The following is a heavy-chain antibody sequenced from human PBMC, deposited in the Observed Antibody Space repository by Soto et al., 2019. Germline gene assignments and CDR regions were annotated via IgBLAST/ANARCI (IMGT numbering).Heavy chain of an antibody. CDR1: GDSISSNY. D-gene: IGHD6-19*01. CDR2: IYNSGST. V-gene: IGHV4-59*08. Sequence: SETLSLTCTVSGDSISSNYWSWIRQPPGERLEWIGYIYNSGSTNYNPSLNSRATMSVDTSKNQFSLKVRSVTADDTAVYYCAKATTNGGWFNPFDSWGQGALVTVSS. CDR3: AKATTNGGWFNPFDS. J-gene: IGHJ4*02.